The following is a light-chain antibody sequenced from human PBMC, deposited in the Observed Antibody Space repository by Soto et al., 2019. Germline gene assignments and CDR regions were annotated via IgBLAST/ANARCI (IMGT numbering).Light chain of an antibody. V-gene: IGKV3-11*01. CDR1: QSVSSY. CDR2: DAS. Sequence: EIVLTQSPATVSLSPGERATLSCRASQSVSSYLAWYQQKPGQAPRLLIYDASNRATGIPARFSGSGSGTDFTLTISSLEPEDFAVYYCQQRSNWPRWTFGQGTKVDIK. J-gene: IGKJ1*01. CDR3: QQRSNWPRWT.